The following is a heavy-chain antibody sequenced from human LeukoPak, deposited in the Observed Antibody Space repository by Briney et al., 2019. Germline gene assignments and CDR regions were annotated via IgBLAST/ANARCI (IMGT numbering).Heavy chain of an antibody. CDR2: IYNGGII. J-gene: IGHJ3*02. Sequence: SETLSLTCTVSGDSISRYYWSWIRQPAGKGLEWIGRIYNGGIITYNPSLKSRVTISVDTSKNQFSLKLSSVTAADTAVYYCAREAITVEDAFDIWGQGTMVTVSS. CDR3: AREAITVEDAFDI. D-gene: IGHD4-23*01. V-gene: IGHV4-4*07. CDR1: GDSISRYY.